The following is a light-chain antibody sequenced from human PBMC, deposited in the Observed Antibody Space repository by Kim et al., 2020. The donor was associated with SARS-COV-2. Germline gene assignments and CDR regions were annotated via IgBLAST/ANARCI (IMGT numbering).Light chain of an antibody. V-gene: IGLV3-1*01. J-gene: IGLJ1*01. CDR2: QDS. Sequence: SVSPGQTASINCTGDKLGDKYACWYQQKPGQSPVLVIYQDSKRPSGIPERFSGSNAGNTATLTISGTQAMDEADYYCQAWDSSTEVFGTGTKVTVL. CDR3: QAWDSSTEV. CDR1: KLGDKY.